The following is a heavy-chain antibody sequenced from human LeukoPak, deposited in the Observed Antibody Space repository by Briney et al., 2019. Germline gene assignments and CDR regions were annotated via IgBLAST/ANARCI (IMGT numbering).Heavy chain of an antibody. CDR1: GYTLTELS. Sequence: ASVKVSCRVSGYTLTELSMHWVRQPPGKGLEWMGGFDPEDGETIYAQKFQGRVTMTEDTSTDTAYMELSSLRSEDTAVYYCATYIAVAVTPLDYWGQGTLVTVSS. J-gene: IGHJ4*02. V-gene: IGHV1-24*01. D-gene: IGHD6-19*01. CDR2: FDPEDGET. CDR3: ATYIAVAVTPLDY.